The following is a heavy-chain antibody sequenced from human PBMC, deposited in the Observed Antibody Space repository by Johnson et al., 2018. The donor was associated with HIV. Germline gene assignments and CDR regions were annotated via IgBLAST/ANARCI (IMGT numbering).Heavy chain of an antibody. J-gene: IGHJ3*02. CDR1: GFTFSNYG. CDR2: IRYDGPKK. D-gene: IGHD1-20*01. Sequence: QVQVVESGGGLVKPGGSLRLSCAASGFTFSNYGMHWVRQAPGKGLEWVAFIRYDGPKKYYADSVTGRFIISRDNPKNTLYVQLGTLRAEDTAVYYCAKDSMGFNWNQFEAFDMWGQGTMVTVSS. CDR3: AKDSMGFNWNQFEAFDM. V-gene: IGHV3-30*02.